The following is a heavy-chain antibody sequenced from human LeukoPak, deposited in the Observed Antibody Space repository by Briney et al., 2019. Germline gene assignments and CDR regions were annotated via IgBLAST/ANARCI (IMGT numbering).Heavy chain of an antibody. CDR3: VRETATYYYDSRGYYRQIEVFDI. V-gene: IGHV4-59*01. CDR1: GGSISSYS. CDR2: IYYSGST. Sequence: SETLSLTCTVSGGSISSYSWSWIRQPPGKGLEWIGYIYYSGSTNYNPSLKSRVTISVDISKNQFSLQLNSVTAADTAVYYCVRETATYYYDSRGYYRQIEVFDIWGQGTPVIVSS. J-gene: IGHJ3*02. D-gene: IGHD3-22*01.